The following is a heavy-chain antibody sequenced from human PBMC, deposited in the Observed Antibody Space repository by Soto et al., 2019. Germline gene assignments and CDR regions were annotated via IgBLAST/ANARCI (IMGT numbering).Heavy chain of an antibody. CDR1: GFTFSSYG. CDR2: IWYDGSNK. Sequence: QVQLVESGGGVVQPGRSLRLSCAASGFTFSSYGMHWVGQAPGKGLEWVAVIWYDGSNKYYADSVKGRFTISRDNSKNTLYLQMNRLRAEDTAVYYCARDLEASGWYYPFDYWGQGTLVTVSS. CDR3: ARDLEASGWYYPFDY. V-gene: IGHV3-33*01. D-gene: IGHD6-19*01. J-gene: IGHJ4*02.